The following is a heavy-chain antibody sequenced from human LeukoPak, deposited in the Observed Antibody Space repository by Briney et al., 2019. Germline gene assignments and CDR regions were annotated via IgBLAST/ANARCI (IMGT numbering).Heavy chain of an antibody. Sequence: GGSLRLSCAASGFTFSSYGMHWVRQAPGKGLEWVAVIWYDGSNKYYADSVKGRFTISRDNSKNTLYLQMNSLSAEDTAVYYCARSQQLGHYFDYWGQGTLVTVPS. J-gene: IGHJ4*02. D-gene: IGHD6-13*01. V-gene: IGHV3-33*01. CDR2: IWYDGSNK. CDR3: ARSQQLGHYFDY. CDR1: GFTFSSYG.